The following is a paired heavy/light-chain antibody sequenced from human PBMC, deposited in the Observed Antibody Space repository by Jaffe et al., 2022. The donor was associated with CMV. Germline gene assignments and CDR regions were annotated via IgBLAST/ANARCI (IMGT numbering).Heavy chain of an antibody. CDR3: ARGVDGYFDT. Sequence: EVQLVESGGDLVQPGGSLSLSCESSGFTFSNFEMNWVRQAPGKGLEWVSYITSSGTTIYYADSVKGRFTISRDNAHKLLYLQMSSLRAEDTAVYYCARGVDGYFDTWGQGTLVTVSS. J-gene: IGHJ4*02. CDR1: GFTFSNFE. CDR2: ITSSGTTI. V-gene: IGHV3-48*03. D-gene: IGHD2-8*01.
Light chain of an antibody. Sequence: SYELTQPLSVSVAMGQTARITCGGNNIGSKNVHWYQQKPGQAPVLVIYRDSNRPSGIPERFSGSNSGNTATLTISRAQVGDEADYYCQVWDSVVFGGGTKLTVL. CDR1: NIGSKN. CDR3: QVWDSVV. V-gene: IGLV3-9*01. CDR2: RDS. J-gene: IGLJ2*01.